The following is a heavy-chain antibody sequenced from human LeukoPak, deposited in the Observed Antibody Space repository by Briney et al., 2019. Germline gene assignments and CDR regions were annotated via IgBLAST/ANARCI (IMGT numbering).Heavy chain of an antibody. CDR1: GGTFSSYA. J-gene: IGHJ6*02. CDR3: ASGRPIAAAGTGYYYGMDV. Sequence: ASVKVSCKASGGTFSSYAISWVRQAPGQGLEWMERIIPILGIANYAQKFQGRVTITADKSTSTAYMELSSLRSEDTAVYYCASGRPIAAAGTGYYYGMDVWGQGTTVTVSS. V-gene: IGHV1-69*04. D-gene: IGHD6-13*01. CDR2: IIPILGIA.